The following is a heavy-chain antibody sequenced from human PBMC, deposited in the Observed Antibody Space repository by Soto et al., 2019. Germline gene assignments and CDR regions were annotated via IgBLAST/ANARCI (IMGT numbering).Heavy chain of an antibody. CDR2: ISVSGDNI. D-gene: IGHD2-8*01. J-gene: IGHJ4*02. Sequence: PGGSLRLSCAASGFKFSNYAMSWVRQAPGKGLEWVSSISVSGDNIYYGDSMQGRFTISRDNSKRSVFLDLNSLRVEDTAVYYCARDLGLLKSMFDYWGQGTLVTVSS. V-gene: IGHV3-23*01. CDR3: ARDLGLLKSMFDY. CDR1: GFKFSNYA.